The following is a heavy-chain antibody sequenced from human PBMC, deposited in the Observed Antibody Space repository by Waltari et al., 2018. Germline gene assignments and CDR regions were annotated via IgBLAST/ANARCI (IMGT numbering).Heavy chain of an antibody. CDR1: GFTFSSYW. D-gene: IGHD6-19*01. J-gene: IGHJ4*02. CDR2: SNTDGSST. CDR3: VMYSSSFLGDC. Sequence: QLVESGGGLVQPGGSLRLSCAASGFTFSSYWMHWVRQAPGKGLVSVSHSNTDGSSTNYADSVKGRFTISRDNAENTLFLQMHSLRVEDTAVYYCVMYSSSFLGDCWGQGTLVTVSS. V-gene: IGHV3-74*01.